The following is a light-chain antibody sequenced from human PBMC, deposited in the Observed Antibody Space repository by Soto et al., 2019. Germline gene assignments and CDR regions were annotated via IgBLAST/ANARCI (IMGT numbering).Light chain of an antibody. CDR3: ATWDDSLRGPVL. CDR2: RTH. Sequence: QSVLSQAPSASGTPGQRVTISCSGSSPNIGSNYVYWYQQLPETAPKLLIYRTHQRPSGVPDRFSASKSDTSASLVISGLRSEDEAAYYCATWDDSLRGPVLFGGGTKLTVL. J-gene: IGLJ2*01. V-gene: IGLV1-47*01. CDR1: SPNIGSNY.